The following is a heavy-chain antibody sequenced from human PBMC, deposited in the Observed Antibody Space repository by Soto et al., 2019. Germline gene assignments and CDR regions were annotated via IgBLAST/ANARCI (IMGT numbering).Heavy chain of an antibody. V-gene: IGHV4-59*08. Sequence: TLSLTCTVSGGSISSYYWSWIRQPPGKGLEWIGYIYYSGSTNYNPSLKSRVTISVDTSKNQFSLKLSSVTAADTAVYYCARLSGWNYYYYYGMDVWGQGTTVTVSS. D-gene: IGHD2-15*01. CDR2: IYYSGST. J-gene: IGHJ6*02. CDR1: GGSISSYY. CDR3: ARLSGWNYYYYYGMDV.